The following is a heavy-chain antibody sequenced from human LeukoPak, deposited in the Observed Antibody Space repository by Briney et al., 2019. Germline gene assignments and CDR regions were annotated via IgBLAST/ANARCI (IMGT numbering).Heavy chain of an antibody. J-gene: IGHJ4*02. D-gene: IGHD6-19*01. CDR2: IYYSGST. V-gene: IGHV4-39*01. Sequence: PSETLSLTCTVSGGSISSSSYYWGWIRQPPGKGLEWIGSIYYSGSTYYNPSLKSRVTISVDTSKNQFSLKLSSVTAADTAVYYCARNTSGHSFDYWGQGTLVTVSS. CDR1: GGSISSSSYY. CDR3: ARNTSGHSFDY.